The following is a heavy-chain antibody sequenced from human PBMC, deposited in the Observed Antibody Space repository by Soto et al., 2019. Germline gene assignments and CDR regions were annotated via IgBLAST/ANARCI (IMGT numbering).Heavy chain of an antibody. D-gene: IGHD4-17*01. V-gene: IGHV3-21*01. Sequence: EVQLVESGGGLVKPGGSLRLSCAASGFTFSSYSMNWVRQAPGKGLEWVSSISSSSSYIYYADSVKGRFTISRDNAKNSLYLQMNSLRAEDTAVYYCARGSYGGNPQDYWGQGTLVTVSS. CDR3: ARGSYGGNPQDY. CDR1: GFTFSSYS. CDR2: ISSSSSYI. J-gene: IGHJ4*02.